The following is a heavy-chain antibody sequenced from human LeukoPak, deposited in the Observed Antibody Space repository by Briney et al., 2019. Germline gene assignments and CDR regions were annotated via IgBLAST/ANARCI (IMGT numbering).Heavy chain of an antibody. CDR1: AFTFSSYA. D-gene: IGHD6-13*01. V-gene: IGHV3-23*01. J-gene: IGHJ4*02. Sequence: GGSLRLSCAASAFTFSSYAMSWVCQAPGKGLEWVSAISGSGGSTYYADSVKGRFTISRDNSKNTLYLQMNSLRAEDTAVYYCATNSSRGVFDYWGQGTLVTVSS. CDR2: ISGSGGST. CDR3: ATNSSRGVFDY.